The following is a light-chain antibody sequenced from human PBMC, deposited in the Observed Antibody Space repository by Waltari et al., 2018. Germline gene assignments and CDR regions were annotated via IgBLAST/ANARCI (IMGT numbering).Light chain of an antibody. J-gene: IGKJ2*01. CDR3: QLYDDFPPYT. V-gene: IGKV1-33*01. CDR1: RDINHF. Sequence: DIQMTQSPSSLSASVGDRVTISCQASRDINHFLNWYQQKPGKAPTLLIYDASNLEIGVPSRFSGRGSGTHFTLTITNVQPEDVATYYCQLYDDFPPYTFGQGTKLDIK. CDR2: DAS.